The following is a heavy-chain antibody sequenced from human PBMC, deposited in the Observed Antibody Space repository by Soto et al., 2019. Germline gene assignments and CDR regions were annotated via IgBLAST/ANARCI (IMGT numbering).Heavy chain of an antibody. CDR2: LYNSETT. Sequence: QTGGSLRLPCAASGLEVSYNYMNWVRQAPGKGLEWVSVLYNSETTYYAESVKGRFTISRDTVKNTVYLEMNNLRVDDTAVYYCARDKTQGAGWFDPWGRGTLVTVS. J-gene: IGHJ5*02. CDR3: ARDKTQGAGWFDP. CDR1: GLEVSYNY. V-gene: IGHV3-53*01.